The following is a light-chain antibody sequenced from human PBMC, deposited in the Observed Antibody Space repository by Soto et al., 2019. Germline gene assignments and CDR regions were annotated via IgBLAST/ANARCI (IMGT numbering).Light chain of an antibody. J-gene: IGKJ4*01. V-gene: IGKV3-15*01. CDR3: QQYHNWTPKT. CDR2: GAS. Sequence: EIVMTQSPATLSVSPGERATLSCRASQSVSSNLAWYQQKPGQAPRLLIYGASTRATGIPARFSGSGSGTEFTLTISSLQSEDFAVYYCQQYHNWTPKTFGGGTKVEIK. CDR1: QSVSSN.